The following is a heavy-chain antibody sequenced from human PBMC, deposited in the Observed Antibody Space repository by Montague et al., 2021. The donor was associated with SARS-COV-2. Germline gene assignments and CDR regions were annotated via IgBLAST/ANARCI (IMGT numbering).Heavy chain of an antibody. CDR3: ARETGTTVSLDY. CDR1: GFSLSTSGMC. V-gene: IGHV2-70*11. J-gene: IGHJ4*02. Sequence: PALVKPTQTLTLTCTFSGFSLSTSGMCVSWIRQPPGKALEWLARIDWDDDKHYSTSLKTRLTIFKDTSENQVVLTMTNMDPVDAATYYCARETGTTVSLDYWGQGTLVTVSS. CDR2: IDWDDDK. D-gene: IGHD1-7*01.